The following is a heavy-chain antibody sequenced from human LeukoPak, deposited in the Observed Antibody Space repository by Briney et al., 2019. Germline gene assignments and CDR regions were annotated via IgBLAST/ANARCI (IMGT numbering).Heavy chain of an antibody. CDR1: GFTFSSYG. CDR3: ARRGIADYYFDY. Sequence: GGSLRLSCAASGFTFSSYGMHWVRQAPGKGLEWVAVISYDGSNKYYADSVKGRFTISRDNSKNTLYLQMNSLRAEDTAVYYCARRGIADYYFDYWGQGTLVTVSP. CDR2: ISYDGSNK. J-gene: IGHJ4*02. V-gene: IGHV3-30*03. D-gene: IGHD6-13*01.